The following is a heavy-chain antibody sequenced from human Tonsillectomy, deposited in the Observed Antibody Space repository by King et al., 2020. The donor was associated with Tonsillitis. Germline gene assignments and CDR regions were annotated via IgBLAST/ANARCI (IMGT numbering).Heavy chain of an antibody. D-gene: IGHD3-3*01. CDR1: GYTFTNAG. CDR3: ARDFGFGLDY. V-gene: IGHV1-18*01. CDR2: VSGYNGNA. J-gene: IGHJ4*02. Sequence: QLVQSGAEVEKPGASVGVSCKTSGYTFTNAGISWVRQAPGQGLEWLGWVSGYNGNAKYAPKFQDRVTMTTDTSTNTAHLELKSLKSDDTAVYYCARDFGFGLDYWGQGTLVTVSS.